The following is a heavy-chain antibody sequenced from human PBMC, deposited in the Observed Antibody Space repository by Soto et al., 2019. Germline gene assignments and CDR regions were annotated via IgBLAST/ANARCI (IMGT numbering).Heavy chain of an antibody. CDR3: AREPLCGGKCYVNESDL. CDR2: INSGSGNT. Sequence: ASVNASCRDSGYPFTSYPMHWVRQAPGQGLEWMGWINSGSGNTDYSQKFQGRVTITRDTAATTAYLELSSLRSEDTAVYYCAREPLCGGKCYVNESDLWAEGTRVNVSS. D-gene: IGHD2-15*01. CDR1: GYPFTSYP. J-gene: IGHJ5*01. V-gene: IGHV1-3*01.